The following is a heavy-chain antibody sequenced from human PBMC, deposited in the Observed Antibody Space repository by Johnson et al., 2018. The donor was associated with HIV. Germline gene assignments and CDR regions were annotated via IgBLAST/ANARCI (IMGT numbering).Heavy chain of an antibody. V-gene: IGHV3-30*14. Sequence: QMLLVESGGGVVQPGRSLRLSCAASGLTLSNYPMHWVRQAPGKGLEWVAVISYDGSKKYYAASVKGRFTISRDNSKNTMYLQMNSLRAEDTAVYYCARGVSSGWYFEIGDDAFDIWGQGTMVTVSS. D-gene: IGHD6-19*01. CDR2: ISYDGSKK. CDR3: ARGVSSGWYFEIGDDAFDI. J-gene: IGHJ3*02. CDR1: GLTLSNYP.